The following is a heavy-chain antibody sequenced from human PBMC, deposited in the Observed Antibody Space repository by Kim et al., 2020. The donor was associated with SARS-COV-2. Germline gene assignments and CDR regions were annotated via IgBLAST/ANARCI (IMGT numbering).Heavy chain of an antibody. D-gene: IGHD3-10*01. CDR1: GFNFNDAW. CDR2: IKSNSEGGTT. Sequence: GGSLRLSCAASGFNFNDAWMSWVRQAPGKGLEWVGRIKSNSEGGTTDYAAPVKGTFTISRDDSKNTLYLQMNSLKIEDTAVYYCARGGVGRILDSWGQGTRVTVSS. CDR3: ARGGVGRILDS. V-gene: IGHV3-15*01. J-gene: IGHJ4*02.